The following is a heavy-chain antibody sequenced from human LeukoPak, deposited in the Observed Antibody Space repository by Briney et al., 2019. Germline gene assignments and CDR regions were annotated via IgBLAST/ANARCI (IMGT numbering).Heavy chain of an antibody. V-gene: IGHV3-7*01. CDR3: AREGPSVTPYY. Sequence: GGSLRLSCAASGFKFSSNWMSWVRQAPGKGLEWVANIKQDGSEKYYVDSVKDRFTISRDNAKNSLYLQMNSLRAEDTAVYYCAREGPSVTPYYWGQGTLVTVSS. J-gene: IGHJ4*02. D-gene: IGHD4-17*01. CDR2: IKQDGSEK. CDR1: GFKFSSNW.